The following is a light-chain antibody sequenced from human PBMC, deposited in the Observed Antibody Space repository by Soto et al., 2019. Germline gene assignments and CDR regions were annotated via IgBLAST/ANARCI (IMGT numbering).Light chain of an antibody. CDR3: QQYGSSPWT. J-gene: IGKJ1*01. CDR1: QSVSSTS. V-gene: IGKV3-20*01. Sequence: EIVLTQSPGTLSLSPGERATLSCRASQSVSSTSLAWYQQKPGQAPRPLIYGASSRATGIPDRFSGSGSGADFTLTISRLEPEDCAVYYCQQYGSSPWTFGQGTTVEIK. CDR2: GAS.